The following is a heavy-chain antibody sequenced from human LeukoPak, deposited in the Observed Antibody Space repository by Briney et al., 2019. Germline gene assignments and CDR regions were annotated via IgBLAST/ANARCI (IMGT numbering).Heavy chain of an antibody. Sequence: SVTVSCKASGGTFSSYAISWVRHAPGQGLEWMGGIIPIFGTGNYAQKVQGRVTITADESTSTAYMELASIRSEDTAVYYCARRDYDYWSGYYTGMGYYMDDWGKGTTVTVSS. CDR1: GGTFSSYA. CDR2: IIPIFGTG. D-gene: IGHD3-3*01. V-gene: IGHV1-69*13. J-gene: IGHJ6*03. CDR3: ARRDYDYWSGYYTGMGYYMDD.